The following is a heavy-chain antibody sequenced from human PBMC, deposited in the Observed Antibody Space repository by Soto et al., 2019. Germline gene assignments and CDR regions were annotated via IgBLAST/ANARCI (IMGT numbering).Heavy chain of an antibody. CDR3: GKGKGVTSSGVVYFDY. V-gene: IGHV3-30*18. D-gene: IGHD3-3*01. CDR1: GFMFSSYG. Sequence: QVQLVESGGGVVQPGTSLRLSCEASGFMFSSYGMFWVRQAPGKGLEWVAVVTYDGRNAYYGEAVKGRFTISRDNSNNRLYLEMNSLRGEDTAVYYCGKGKGVTSSGVVYFDYWGLGAALTVSS. J-gene: IGHJ4*02. CDR2: VTYDGRNA.